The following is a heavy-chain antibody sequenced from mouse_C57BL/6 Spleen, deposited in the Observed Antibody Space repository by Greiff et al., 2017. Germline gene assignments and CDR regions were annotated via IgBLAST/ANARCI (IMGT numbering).Heavy chain of an antibody. D-gene: IGHD2-5*01. CDR3: ARSGAYYSNYDY. V-gene: IGHV1-53*01. J-gene: IGHJ2*01. CDR1: GYTFTSYW. CDR2: INPSNGGT. Sequence: QVQLQQPGTELVKPGASVKLSCKASGYTFTSYWMHWVKQRPGQGLEWIGNINPSNGGTNYNEKFKSKATLTVDKSSSTAYMQLSSLTSEDSAVYYWARSGAYYSNYDYWGQGTTLTVSA.